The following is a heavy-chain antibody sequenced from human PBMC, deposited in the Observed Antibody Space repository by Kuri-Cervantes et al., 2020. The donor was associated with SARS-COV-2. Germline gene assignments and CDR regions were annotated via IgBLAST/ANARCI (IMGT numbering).Heavy chain of an antibody. J-gene: IGHJ4*02. CDR3: SISYFYDSSGYVMDY. Sequence: ASVKVSCKTSGYTFTAYYVHWVRQAPGQGLEWMGRIHPNDGATNSAQKFQGRVTMTRDTSISTAYMELSRLRSDDTAVYYCSISYFYDSSGYVMDYWGQGTLVTVSS. V-gene: IGHV1-2*06. D-gene: IGHD3-22*01. CDR1: GYTFTAYY. CDR2: IHPNDGAT.